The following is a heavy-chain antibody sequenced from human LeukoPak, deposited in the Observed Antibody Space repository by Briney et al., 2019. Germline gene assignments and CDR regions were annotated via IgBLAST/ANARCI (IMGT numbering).Heavy chain of an antibody. CDR2: ISSSSSYI. Sequence: GGSLRLSCAASGFTFSSYEMNWVRQAPRKGLEWVSPISSSSSYIYYADSVKGRFTISRDNAKNSLYLQMNSLRAEDTAVYYCARAGWGFDYWGQGTLVTVSS. CDR3: ARAGWGFDY. J-gene: IGHJ4*02. D-gene: IGHD1-26*01. CDR1: GFTFSSYE. V-gene: IGHV3-21*01.